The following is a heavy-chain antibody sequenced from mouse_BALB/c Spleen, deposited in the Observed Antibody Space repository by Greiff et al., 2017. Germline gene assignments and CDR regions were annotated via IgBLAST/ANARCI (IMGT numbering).Heavy chain of an antibody. V-gene: IGHV14-3*02. CDR1: GFNIKDTY. CDR2: IDPSNGNT. D-gene: IGHD2-10*01. J-gene: IGHJ3*01. CDR3: ARRGPYYDPFAY. Sequence: EVQLQQSGAELVKPGASVKLSCTASGFNIKDTYMHRVKQRPEQGLEWIGRIDPSNGNTKYDPKFQGKATITADTSSNTAYLQLSSLTSEDTAVYYCARRGPYYDPFAYWGQGTLVTVSA.